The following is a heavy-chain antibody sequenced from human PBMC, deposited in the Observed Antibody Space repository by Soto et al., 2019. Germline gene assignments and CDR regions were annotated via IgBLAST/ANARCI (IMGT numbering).Heavy chain of an antibody. D-gene: IGHD2-8*01. CDR2: IRDKANSYTS. Sequence: GGSLRLSCAASGFSFSDHYMDWVRQAPGKGLEWVGRIRDKANSYTSEYAASVKGRFTLSRDDSKNSLYLQMNSLKTEDTAVYYCVRDRRNGGMDVWGQGTTVTVSS. J-gene: IGHJ6*02. V-gene: IGHV3-72*01. CDR1: GFSFSDHY. CDR3: VRDRRNGGMDV.